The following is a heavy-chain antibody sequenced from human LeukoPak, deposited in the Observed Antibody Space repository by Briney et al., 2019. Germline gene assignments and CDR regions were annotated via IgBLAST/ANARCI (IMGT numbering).Heavy chain of an antibody. V-gene: IGHV1-18*01. CDR1: GYTFADYG. CDR3: ARYSYGLYYFDY. CDR2: ISDYNGIT. Sequence: ASVKVSCKASGYTFADYGLSWVRQAPGQGLEWLGWISDYNGITNYADKFQGRVTMTTDTSTSTAYMELRSLRSDDTAVYYCARYSYGLYYFDYWGQGTLATVSS. D-gene: IGHD5-18*01. J-gene: IGHJ4*02.